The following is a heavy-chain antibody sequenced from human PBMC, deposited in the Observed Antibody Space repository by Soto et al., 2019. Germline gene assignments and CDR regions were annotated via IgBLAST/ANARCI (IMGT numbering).Heavy chain of an antibody. CDR3: ARDRYSSGWYDY. V-gene: IGHV4-59*01. CDR1: GGSISSYY. J-gene: IGHJ4*02. CDR2: IYYSGST. Sequence: TSETLSLTCTVSGGSISSYYWSWIRQPPGKGLERIGYIYYSGSTNYNPSLKSRVTISVDTSNDQFSLKLSSVTAADTAVYYCARDRYSSGWYDYWGQGTLVTVSS. D-gene: IGHD6-19*01.